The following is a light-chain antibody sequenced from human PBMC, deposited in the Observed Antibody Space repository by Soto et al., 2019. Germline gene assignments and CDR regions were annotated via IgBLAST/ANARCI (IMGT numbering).Light chain of an antibody. Sequence: QMTQSPSSLXXSXXXXVXXXXRASQSISSYLNWYQQKPGKAPKLLIYAASSLQSGVPSRFSGSGSGTEFTLTISSLQPDDFATYYCQQYNSYWTFGQGTKVDIK. J-gene: IGKJ1*01. CDR2: AAS. CDR1: QSISSY. CDR3: QQYNSYWT. V-gene: IGKV1-39*01.